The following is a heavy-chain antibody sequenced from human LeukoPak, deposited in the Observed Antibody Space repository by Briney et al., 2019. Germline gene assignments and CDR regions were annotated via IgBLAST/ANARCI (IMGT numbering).Heavy chain of an antibody. V-gene: IGHV3-21*01. CDR3: AREGGDWGCPDY. D-gene: IGHD2-8*02. CDR1: GFTFSSYS. Sequence: PGGSLRLSCAASGFTFSSYSMNWVRQAPGKGLEWVSSISSSSSYIYYADSVKGRFTISRDNAKNSLYLQMNSLRAEDTAVYYCAREGGDWGCPDYWGQGTLVTVSS. CDR2: ISSSSSYI. J-gene: IGHJ4*02.